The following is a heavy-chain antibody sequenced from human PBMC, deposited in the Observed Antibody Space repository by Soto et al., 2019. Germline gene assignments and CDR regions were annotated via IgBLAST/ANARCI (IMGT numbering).Heavy chain of an antibody. D-gene: IGHD3-3*01. CDR1: GFTFSSYA. V-gene: IGHV3-30-3*01. CDR2: ISYDGSNK. CDR3: ARDEGIQRYYDFWSGSHWFDP. J-gene: IGHJ5*02. Sequence: PGGSLRLSCAASGFTFSSYAMHWVRQAPGKGLEWVAVISYDGSNKYYADSVKGRFTISRDNSKNTLYLQMNSLRAEDTAVYYCARDEGIQRYYDFWSGSHWFDPWGQGT.